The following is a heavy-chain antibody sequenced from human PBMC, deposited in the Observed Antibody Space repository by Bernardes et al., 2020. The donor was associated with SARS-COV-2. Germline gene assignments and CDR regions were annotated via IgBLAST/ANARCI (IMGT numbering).Heavy chain of an antibody. D-gene: IGHD2-21*01. CDR1: GASISSTNYY. CDR2: IYSSGSS. J-gene: IGHJ6*02. CDR3: AGSSCGIECYIGGLRSWDYGMDV. Sequence: SETLSLTCTVSGASISSTNYYWGWIRQPPGKGLEWIGSIYSSGSSSYNTSLQSRARGPVDTSKNQLSLRLSFVTAADTAVYYCAGSSCGIECYIGGLRSWDYGMDVWGQGTTVTVSS. V-gene: IGHV4-39*01.